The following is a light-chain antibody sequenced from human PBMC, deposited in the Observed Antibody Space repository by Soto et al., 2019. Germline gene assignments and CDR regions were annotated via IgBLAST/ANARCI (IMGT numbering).Light chain of an antibody. CDR3: SSYRSSNTFL. V-gene: IGLV2-14*01. CDR1: SSDVGDYDY. CDR2: EVS. J-gene: IGLJ2*01. Sequence: SALTQPASVSGSPGQSITISCTGTSSDVGDYDYVSWYQQYAGKAPKMMIYEVSNRPSGVSNRFPGSKSGNTASLTISGLQAEDEADYYCSSYRSSNTFLFGGGTKVTVL.